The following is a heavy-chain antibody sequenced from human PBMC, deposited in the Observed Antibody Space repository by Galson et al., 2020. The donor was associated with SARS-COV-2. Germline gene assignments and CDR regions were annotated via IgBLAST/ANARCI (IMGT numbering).Heavy chain of an antibody. Sequence: GGSLRLSCAASGFPFSSNEINWVRQAPGKGLEWVSYISSSGSTIYYDDSVKGRFTISRDNAKNSLYLQMNSLRAEDTAVYYCAGSRYCDWLLTFDYWGKGTLVTVSS. CDR3: AGSRYCDWLLTFDY. CDR2: ISSSGSTI. D-gene: IGHD3-9*01. CDR1: GFPFSSNE. J-gene: IGHJ4*02. V-gene: IGHV3-48*03.